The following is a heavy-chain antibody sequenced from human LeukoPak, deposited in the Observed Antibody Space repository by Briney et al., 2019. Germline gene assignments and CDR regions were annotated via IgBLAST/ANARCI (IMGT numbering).Heavy chain of an antibody. CDR2: ISSSGSIT. Sequence: GGSLRLSCAASGFTFNDYEMTWVRQAPGKGLEWISYISSSGSITSHADSVKGRFTISRDNAKNSLYLQMNSLRAEDTAVYYCARELVVTALGYWGQGTLVTVSS. CDR1: GFTFNDYE. D-gene: IGHD2-21*02. V-gene: IGHV3-48*03. J-gene: IGHJ4*02. CDR3: ARELVVTALGY.